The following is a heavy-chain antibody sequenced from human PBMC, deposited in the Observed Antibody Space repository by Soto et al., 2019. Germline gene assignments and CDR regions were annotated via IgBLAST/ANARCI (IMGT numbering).Heavy chain of an antibody. CDR2: IYSGGST. V-gene: IGHV3-66*01. CDR3: ARDLGRWVRPPERYFDWPQSVG. J-gene: IGHJ4*02. Sequence: GGSLRLSWGASGFTGSSNYMSWGRQAPGKGVGGGSVIYSGGSTYYADSVKGRFTISRDNSKNTLYLQMNSLRAEDTAVYYCARDLGRWVRPPERYFDWPQSVGWGQGTLVTVSS. CDR1: GFTGSSNY. D-gene: IGHD3-9*01.